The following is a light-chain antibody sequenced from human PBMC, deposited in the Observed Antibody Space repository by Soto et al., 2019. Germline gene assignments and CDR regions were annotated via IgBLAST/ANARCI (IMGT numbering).Light chain of an antibody. CDR1: QSVSNNY. CDR3: QQYGSSPPYT. CDR2: GST. J-gene: IGKJ2*01. Sequence: EVVLTQSPGTLSLSPGERATLSCRASQSVSNNYLAWYQQQRGQSPKLLIFGSTYRATGIPDRFSGSGSGTAFTITISRLEPEDFAVYYCQQYGSSPPYTFGQGTKLEIK. V-gene: IGKV3-20*01.